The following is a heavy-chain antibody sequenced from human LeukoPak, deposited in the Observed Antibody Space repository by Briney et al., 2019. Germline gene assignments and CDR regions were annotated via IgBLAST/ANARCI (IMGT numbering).Heavy chain of an antibody. J-gene: IGHJ4*02. V-gene: IGHV3-48*01. CDR1: GFTFSTYS. Sequence: GGSLRLSCAASGFTFSTYSMNWVRQAPGKGLEWVSYISGSSSTIYYADSVKGRFTISRDNAKNSVHLQMNSLRAEGTAVYYCARAIAAAEDYWGQGTLVTVSS. CDR2: ISGSSSTI. D-gene: IGHD6-13*01. CDR3: ARAIAAAEDY.